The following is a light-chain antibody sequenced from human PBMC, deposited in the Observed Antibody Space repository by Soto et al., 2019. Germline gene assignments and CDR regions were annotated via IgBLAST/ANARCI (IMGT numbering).Light chain of an antibody. J-gene: IGKJ1*01. CDR3: QQSHSIPET. V-gene: IGKV1-39*01. Sequence: DIQMIQSPSSLSASVGDRVTITCRASQSISNYLNWYQQKPGKAPKLLIYDASILQSGVPSRFGGSGSGTDFTLTISSLQPDDFATYYCQQSHSIPETFGQGTKVEIK. CDR1: QSISNY. CDR2: DAS.